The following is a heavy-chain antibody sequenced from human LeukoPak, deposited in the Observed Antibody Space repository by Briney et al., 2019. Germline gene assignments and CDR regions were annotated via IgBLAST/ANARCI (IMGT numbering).Heavy chain of an antibody. V-gene: IGHV4-59*01. CDR2: IYYSGST. CDR1: GGSFSGYY. D-gene: IGHD5/OR15-5a*01. CDR3: ARELRPQVSDIYYFDY. Sequence: SETLSLTCAVYGGSFSGYYWSWIRQPPGKGLEWIGYIYYSGSTNYNRSLKSRVTISVDTSKNQFSLKLSSVTAADTAVYYCARELRPQVSDIYYFDYWGQGTLVTVSS. J-gene: IGHJ4*02.